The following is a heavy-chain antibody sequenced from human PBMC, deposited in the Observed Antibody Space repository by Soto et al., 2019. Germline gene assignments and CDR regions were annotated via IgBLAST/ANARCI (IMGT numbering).Heavy chain of an antibody. J-gene: IGHJ4*02. Sequence: GGSLRLSCAASEFTFSSYWMSWVRQAPGKGLEWVANIKQDGSEKYYVDSVKGRFTISRDNAKNSLYLQMNSLRAEDTAVYYCARGRYSYGLGHLKYWGQGTLVTVSS. CDR1: EFTFSSYW. D-gene: IGHD5-18*01. CDR2: IKQDGSEK. CDR3: ARGRYSYGLGHLKY. V-gene: IGHV3-7*01.